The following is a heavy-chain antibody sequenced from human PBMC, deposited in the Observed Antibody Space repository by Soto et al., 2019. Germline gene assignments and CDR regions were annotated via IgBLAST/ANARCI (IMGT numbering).Heavy chain of an antibody. CDR3: ARTDIYCSGGSCYGMDV. J-gene: IGHJ6*02. V-gene: IGHV5-10-1*01. D-gene: IGHD2-15*01. CDR1: GYSFTSYW. Sequence: PGESLKISCKGSGYSFTSYWSSWVRQMPGKGLEWMGRIDPSDSYTNYSPSFQGHVTISADKSISTAYLQWSSLRASDTAMYYCARTDIYCSGGSCYGMDVWGQGTTVTVSS. CDR2: IDPSDSYT.